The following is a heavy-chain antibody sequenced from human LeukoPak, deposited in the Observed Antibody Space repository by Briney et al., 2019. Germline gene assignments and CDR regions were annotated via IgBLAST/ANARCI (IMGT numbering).Heavy chain of an antibody. D-gene: IGHD3-3*01. Sequence: PSETLSLTCSVSGGSISSNYWNWIRQPPGKGLEWIGHIYYSGGTNYNPSLKSRVTISVDVSRNQFSLKLTSVTAADTAVYYCARQSGLFRFSAYMDLWGKGTTVTVSS. J-gene: IGHJ6*03. V-gene: IGHV4-59*01. CDR2: IYYSGGT. CDR1: GGSISSNY. CDR3: ARQSGLFRFSAYMDL.